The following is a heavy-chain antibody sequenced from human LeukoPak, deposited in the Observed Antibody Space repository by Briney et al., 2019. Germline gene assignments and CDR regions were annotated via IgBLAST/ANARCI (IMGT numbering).Heavy chain of an antibody. D-gene: IGHD6-19*01. CDR3: ARDSGSSGWDPTSFLDY. CDR1: GYTFTGYH. J-gene: IGHJ4*02. V-gene: IGHV1-2*02. Sequence: ASVKVSCKASGYTFTGYHIHWVRQAPGQGLEWMGWLNPNSGGANSAQKFLGRVSMTRDTSISTVYMDLTSLRSDDTAIYYCARDSGSSGWDPTSFLDYWGRGTVVTVSS. CDR2: LNPNSGGA.